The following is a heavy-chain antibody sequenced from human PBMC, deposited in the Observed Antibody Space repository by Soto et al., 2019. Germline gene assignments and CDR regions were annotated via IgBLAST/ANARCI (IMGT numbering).Heavy chain of an antibody. Sequence: PGGSLRLSCAASGFTFSAYSMNWVRQAPGKGLEWVSYISSSSSTIYYAASVKGRFTISRDNAKNSLYLQMNSLRAEDTAVYYCARVSSTGTTMPSYWGQGTLVTVSS. D-gene: IGHD1-1*01. CDR3: ARVSSTGTTMPSY. CDR1: GFTFSAYS. V-gene: IGHV3-48*01. J-gene: IGHJ4*02. CDR2: ISSSSSTI.